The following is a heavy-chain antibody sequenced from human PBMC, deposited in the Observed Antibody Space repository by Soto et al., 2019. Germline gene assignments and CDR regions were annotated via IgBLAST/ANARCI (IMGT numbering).Heavy chain of an antibody. CDR3: ARRGIKYTRVYYGMDV. J-gene: IGHJ6*02. V-gene: IGHV4-34*01. Sequence: SETLSLTCAVYGGSFSGYYWSWIRQPPGKGLEWIGEINHSGSTNYNPSLKSRVTISVDTSKNQFSLKLSSVTAADTAVYYCARRGIKYTRVYYGMDVWGQGTTVTVSS. CDR2: INHSGST. D-gene: IGHD5-12*01. CDR1: GGSFSGYY.